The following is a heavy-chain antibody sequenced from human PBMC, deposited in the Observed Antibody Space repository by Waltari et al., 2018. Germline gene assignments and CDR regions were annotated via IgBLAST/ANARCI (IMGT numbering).Heavy chain of an antibody. D-gene: IGHD2-2*01. V-gene: IGHV3-7*01. J-gene: IGHJ4*02. CDR2: IKQDGSEK. CDR3: ARGVYRSSTSCHFDY. CDR1: GFTFSSYG. Sequence: VQLVESGGGVVQPGGSLRLSCAASGFTFSSYGMHWVRQAPGKGLEWVANIKQDGSEKYYVDSVKGRFTISGDNAKNSLYLQMNSLRAEDTAVYYCARGVYRSSTSCHFDYWGQGTLVTVSS.